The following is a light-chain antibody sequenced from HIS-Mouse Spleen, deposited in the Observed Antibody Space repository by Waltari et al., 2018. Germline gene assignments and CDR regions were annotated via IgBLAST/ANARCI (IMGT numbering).Light chain of an antibody. Sequence: QSALTQPRSVSGSPGQTVTISCTGTSSEVGGYNYVSWYQQHPGKAPKHMILDVGKRPSVVHGRFSRPKSGNTASLAISGLQAEDEADYCCCSYAGSYTLVFGGGTKLAVL. J-gene: IGLJ2*01. CDR1: SSEVGGYNY. CDR3: CSYAGSYTLV. V-gene: IGLV2-11*01. CDR2: DVG.